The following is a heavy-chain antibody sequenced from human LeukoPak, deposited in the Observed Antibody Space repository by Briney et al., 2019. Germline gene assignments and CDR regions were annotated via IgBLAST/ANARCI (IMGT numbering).Heavy chain of an antibody. Sequence: GGSLRLSCAASGFTFSSYSMNWVRQAPGKGLEWVSIISRASESIFYADSVKGRFTISRDNAKNSLYLQMNDLRAEDTAAYYCARGATDTTRWFGPWGQGTLVTVSS. CDR1: GFTFSSYS. D-gene: IGHD1-26*01. CDR2: ISRASESI. V-gene: IGHV3-21*01. CDR3: ARGATDTTRWFGP. J-gene: IGHJ5*02.